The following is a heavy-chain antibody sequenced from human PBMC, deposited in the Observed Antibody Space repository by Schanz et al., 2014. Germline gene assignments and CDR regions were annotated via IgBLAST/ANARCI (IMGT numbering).Heavy chain of an antibody. V-gene: IGHV3-7*01. J-gene: IGHJ4*02. Sequence: EVQLAESGGGLVQPGGSLRLSCAASGFTFSGFWMTWVRQAPGKGLEWVANIKHDGSVKDYVDSVEGRCTISRDNAKRSLFLQMNSLRVEDTAVYFCVSQTGSPNYWGQGTLVTVSS. D-gene: IGHD6-13*01. CDR3: VSQTGSPNY. CDR2: IKHDGSVK. CDR1: GFTFSGFW.